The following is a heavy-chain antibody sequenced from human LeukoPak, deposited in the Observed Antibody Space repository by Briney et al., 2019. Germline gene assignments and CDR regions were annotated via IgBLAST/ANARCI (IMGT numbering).Heavy chain of an antibody. CDR3: ARNYKDVVPAANNWFDP. CDR1: GGSFSGYY. CDR2: INHSGST. Sequence: PSETLSLTCAVYGGSFSGYYWSWIRQPPGKGLEWMGEINHSGSTNYNPSLKSRVTISVDTSKNQFSLKLSSVTAADTAAYYCARNYKDVVPAANNWFDPWGQGTLVTVSS. D-gene: IGHD2-2*01. V-gene: IGHV4-34*01. J-gene: IGHJ5*02.